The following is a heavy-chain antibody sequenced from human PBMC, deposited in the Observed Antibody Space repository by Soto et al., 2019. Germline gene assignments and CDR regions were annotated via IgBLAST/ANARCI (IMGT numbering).Heavy chain of an antibody. Sequence: GASVKGSCKASGYTFTGYYMHWVRQAPGQGLEWMGWINPNSGGTNYAQKFQGWVTMTRDTSISTAYMELSRLRSDDTAVYYCARELDSGSLRMDVWGQGTTVTVSS. J-gene: IGHJ6*02. CDR1: GYTFTGYY. D-gene: IGHD1-26*01. CDR2: INPNSGGT. CDR3: ARELDSGSLRMDV. V-gene: IGHV1-2*04.